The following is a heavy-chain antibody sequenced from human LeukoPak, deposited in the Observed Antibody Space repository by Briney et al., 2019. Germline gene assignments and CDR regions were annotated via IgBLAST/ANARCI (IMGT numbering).Heavy chain of an antibody. J-gene: IGHJ3*02. CDR3: ARAPSADYDFWRGYYDRYAFDI. D-gene: IGHD3-3*01. Sequence: ASVKVSCKASGYTFTSYDINWLRQATGQGLEWMGWMNPNSGNTGYAQKFQGRVTMTRNTSISTAYMELSSLRSEDTAVYYCARAPSADYDFWRGYYDRYAFDIWGQGTMVTVSS. V-gene: IGHV1-8*01. CDR2: MNPNSGNT. CDR1: GYTFTSYD.